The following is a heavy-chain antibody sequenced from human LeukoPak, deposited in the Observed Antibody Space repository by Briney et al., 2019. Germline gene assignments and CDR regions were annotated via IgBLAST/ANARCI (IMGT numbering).Heavy chain of an antibody. J-gene: IGHJ6*02. CDR3: ARESYRWYVHNYYYYGMDV. V-gene: IGHV4-4*07. CDR1: GGSISTYY. Sequence: PSETLSLTCTVSGGSISTYYWSWIRQPAGKGLEWIGRIYTSGSTTYNPSLKSRVPISVDTSKNQFSLKLSSVTAADTAVYYCARESYRWYVHNYYYYGMDVWGQGTTVTVSS. CDR2: IYTSGST. D-gene: IGHD6-13*01.